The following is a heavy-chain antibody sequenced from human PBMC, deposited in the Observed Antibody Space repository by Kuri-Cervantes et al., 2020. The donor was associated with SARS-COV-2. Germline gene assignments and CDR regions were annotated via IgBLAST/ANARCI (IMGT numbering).Heavy chain of an antibody. V-gene: IGHV4-39*01. Sequence: SETLSPTCTVSGGPISSKNYLWGWIRQPPGKGLEWIARMYHRGSTYNNPTRKSRVPISVDTSKNQFSLKLSSLTAADTAVYFCSRHSAQYYYDTNDRPYAVPHYYYGMDVWGRGTTVTVSS. CDR3: SRHSAQYYYDTNDRPYAVPHYYYGMDV. CDR2: MYHRGST. D-gene: IGHD3-22*01. CDR1: GGPISSKNYL. J-gene: IGHJ6*02.